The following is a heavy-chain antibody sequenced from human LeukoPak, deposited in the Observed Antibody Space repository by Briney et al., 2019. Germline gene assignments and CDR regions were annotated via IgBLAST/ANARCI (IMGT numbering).Heavy chain of an antibody. CDR3: ATRGYSGYEFDY. CDR2: FDPEDGET. D-gene: IGHD5-12*01. J-gene: IGHJ4*02. CDR1: GYTLTELS. V-gene: IGHV1-24*01. Sequence: ASVKVSCKVSGYTLTELSMHWVRQAPGKGLEWMGGFDPEDGETIYAQKFQGRVTMTEDTSTDTAYMELSSLRSEDAAVYYCATRGYSGYEFDYWGQGTLVTVSS.